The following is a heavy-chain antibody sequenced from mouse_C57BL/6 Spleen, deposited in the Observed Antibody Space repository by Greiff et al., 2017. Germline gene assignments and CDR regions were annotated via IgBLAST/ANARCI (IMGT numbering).Heavy chain of an antibody. D-gene: IGHD2-1*01. V-gene: IGHV1-61*01. CDR1: GYTFTSYW. CDR3: ARDGNYAMDY. CDR2: IYPSDSET. J-gene: IGHJ4*01. Sequence: QVQLQQPGAELVRPGSSVKLSCTASGYTFTSYWLDWVKQRHGQGLEWIGNIYPSDSETHYNQKFKDKATLTVDKSSSTAYMQLSSLTSEDSAVYYCARDGNYAMDYWGQGTSVTVSS.